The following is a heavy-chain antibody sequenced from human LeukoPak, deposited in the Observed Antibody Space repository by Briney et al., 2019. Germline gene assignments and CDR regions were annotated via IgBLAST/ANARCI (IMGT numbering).Heavy chain of an antibody. Sequence: ASVKVSCKASGYIFSNYGISWVRQAPGQGLEWMGWISVYNGNTVYAQNLRDRVTMTTDTSTSTGYMELRSLRSDDTAVYYCARDRWSSSSSEGTFDIWGEGTMVIVSS. D-gene: IGHD6-6*01. CDR2: ISVYNGNT. V-gene: IGHV1-18*01. CDR1: GYIFSNYG. CDR3: ARDRWSSSSSEGTFDI. J-gene: IGHJ3*02.